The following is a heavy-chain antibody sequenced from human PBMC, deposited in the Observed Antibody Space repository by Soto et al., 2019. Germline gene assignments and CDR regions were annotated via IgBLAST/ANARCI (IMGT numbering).Heavy chain of an antibody. CDR2: IYFNGNT. D-gene: IGHD1-7*01. J-gene: IGHJ4*02. Sequence: SETLSLTCTVSGASVTSSNYFWGWIRQPPGKGLEWIGRIYFNGNTYYNPSLKSRVTISGDTSKKQFSLNLSSVTAADTAVYYCANGELRRPFDYWGQGTLVTVSS. CDR3: ANGELRRPFDY. CDR1: GASVTSSNYF. V-gene: IGHV4-39*01.